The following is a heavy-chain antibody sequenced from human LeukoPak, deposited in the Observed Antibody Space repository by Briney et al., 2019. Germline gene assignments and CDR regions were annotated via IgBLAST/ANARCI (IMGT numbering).Heavy chain of an antibody. D-gene: IGHD3-22*01. CDR3: ARLFADNYYDSSGYGGNWFDP. J-gene: IGHJ5*02. CDR1: GGSISSSSYY. CDR2: LYYNGRT. Sequence: PSETLSLTCSVSGGSISSSSYYCAWIRQPPGKGLEWVGSLYYNGRTYYNPSLKSRITMSEDVSRNQFSLTLSSVTAADTAVYYCARLFADNYYDSSGYGGNWFDPWGQGTLVTVSS. V-gene: IGHV4-39*01.